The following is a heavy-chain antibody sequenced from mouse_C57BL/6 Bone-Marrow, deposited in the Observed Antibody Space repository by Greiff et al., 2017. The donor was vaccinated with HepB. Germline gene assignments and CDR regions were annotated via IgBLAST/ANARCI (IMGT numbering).Heavy chain of an antibody. Sequence: EVQLVESGGGLVKPGGSLKLSCAASGFTFSDYGMHWVRQAPEKGLEWVAYISSGSSTIYYADTVKGRSTIARDNSKNTLFLQMTSLRSEDTAMYYCARGAMGDYWGQGTTLTVSS. CDR3: ARGAMGDY. CDR2: ISSGSSTI. V-gene: IGHV5-17*01. CDR1: GFTFSDYG. D-gene: IGHD6-1*01. J-gene: IGHJ2*01.